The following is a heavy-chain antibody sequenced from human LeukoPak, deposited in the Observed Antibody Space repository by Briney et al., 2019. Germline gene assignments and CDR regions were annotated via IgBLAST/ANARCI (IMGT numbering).Heavy chain of an antibody. CDR3: ARGQVGSYAYYYYYGMDV. J-gene: IGHJ6*02. D-gene: IGHD1-26*01. V-gene: IGHV4-39*07. CDR1: GGSISSGGYY. Sequence: SETLSLTCTVSGGSISSGGYYWSWIRQPPGKGLEWIGEINHSGSTNYNPSLKSRVTISIDTSKNQFSLKLSSVTAAGTAVYYCARGQVGSYAYYYYYGMDVWGQGTTVTVSS. CDR2: INHSGST.